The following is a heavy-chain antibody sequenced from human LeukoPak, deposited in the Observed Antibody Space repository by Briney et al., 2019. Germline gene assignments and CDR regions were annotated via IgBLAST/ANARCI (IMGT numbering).Heavy chain of an antibody. CDR2: INPNSGGT. J-gene: IGHJ4*02. V-gene: IGHV1-2*02. CDR1: GYTFTGYY. CDR3: ARDQHDILTGYSTDY. D-gene: IGHD3-9*01. Sequence: ASVKVSCKASGYTFTGYYMHWVRQAPGQGLEWMGWINPNSGGTNYAQKFQGRVTMTRDTSISTAYMELSRLRSDDTAVYYCARDQHDILTGYSTDYWGQGTLVTVYS.